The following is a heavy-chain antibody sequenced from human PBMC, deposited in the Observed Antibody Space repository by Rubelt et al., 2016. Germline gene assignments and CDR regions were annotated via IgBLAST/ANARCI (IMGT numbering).Heavy chain of an antibody. Sequence: VQLLESGGGLVQPGGSLRLSCAASGFTFSSYGMHWVRQAPGKGLEWVAVISYDGSNKYYADSVKGRFTISRDNSKNTLYLQMNSLRAEDTAVYYCANLFYGSGSSDYWGQGTLVTVSS. CDR3: ANLFYGSGSSDY. D-gene: IGHD3-10*01. CDR1: GFTFSSYG. V-gene: IGHV3-30*18. CDR2: ISYDGSNK. J-gene: IGHJ4*02.